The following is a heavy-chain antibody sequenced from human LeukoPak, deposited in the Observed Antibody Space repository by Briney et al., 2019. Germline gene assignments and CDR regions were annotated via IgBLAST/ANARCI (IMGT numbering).Heavy chain of an antibody. J-gene: IGHJ4*02. D-gene: IGHD2-2*01. CDR1: GFTFSYFA. CDR2: ISYNGNNE. CDR3: ARATRTSSIASPPPDY. Sequence: GSLILSCTASGFTFSYFAMHWVRETPGKGLEWVAFISYNGNNEYYADSVRGRFTISRDNSENTLYLQMNSLRLEDTAVFYCARATRTSSIASPPPDYWGQGTLVTVSS. V-gene: IGHV3-30*04.